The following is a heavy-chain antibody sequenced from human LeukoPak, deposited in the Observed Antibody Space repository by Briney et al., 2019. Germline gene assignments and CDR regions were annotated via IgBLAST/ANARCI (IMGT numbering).Heavy chain of an antibody. CDR1: GFTFSSYE. V-gene: IGHV3-48*03. CDR2: ISSSGSTI. D-gene: IGHD3-22*01. J-gene: IGHJ3*02. Sequence: PGGSLRLSCAASGFTFSSYEMNWLRQAPGKGLEWVSYISSSGSTIYYADSVRGRFTISRDNAKNSLYLQMNSLRAEDTAVYYCARDDSYYDSSGPSRWDAFDIWGQGTMVTVSS. CDR3: ARDDSYYDSSGPSRWDAFDI.